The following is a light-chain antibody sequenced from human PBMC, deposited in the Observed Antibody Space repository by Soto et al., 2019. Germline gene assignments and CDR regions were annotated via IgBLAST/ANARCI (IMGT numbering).Light chain of an antibody. J-gene: IGLJ3*02. CDR1: SSDIGNNY. CDR3: AAWDGSLRGLV. CDR2: ANN. V-gene: IGLV1-47*02. Sequence: QSVLTQPPSASGTPGQRVTISCSGSSSDIGNNYVYWYQHLPGTAPKLLIYANNQRPSGVPDRFSGSKSGTSASLAISGLRSEDEADYYCAAWDGSLRGLVLGGGTKLTV.